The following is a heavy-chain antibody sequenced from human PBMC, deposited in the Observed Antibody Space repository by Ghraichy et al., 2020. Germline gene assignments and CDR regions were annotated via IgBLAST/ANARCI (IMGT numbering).Heavy chain of an antibody. CDR1: GFVFSRYK. J-gene: IGHJ3*01. D-gene: IGHD2-21*01. V-gene: IGHV3-48*02. Sequence: GGSLRLSCATSGFVFSRYKMNWVRQAPGKGPEWVSYINRSGYLVAYADSVKGRFTIPRDNARNSLYLQMNSLRDEDTAVYFCARDLVVPDFGLVSYAFGVWGLGTIGTVSS. CDR2: INRSGYLV. CDR3: ARDLVVPDFGLVSYAFGV.